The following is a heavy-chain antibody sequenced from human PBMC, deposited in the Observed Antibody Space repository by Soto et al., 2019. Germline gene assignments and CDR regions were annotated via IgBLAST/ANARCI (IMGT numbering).Heavy chain of an antibody. CDR1: GFTFSSYG. J-gene: IGHJ4*02. CDR3: AKQGDYDGLLHY. CDR2: VSYDGRNK. Sequence: PGGSLRLSCAASGFTFSSYGMHWVRQAPGKGLEWVAVVSYDGRNKYYGDSVKGRFTISRDNSKNTLYLQMDSLRAEDTAVYYCAKQGDYDGLLHYWGQGTLVTVSS. D-gene: IGHD4-17*01. V-gene: IGHV3-30*18.